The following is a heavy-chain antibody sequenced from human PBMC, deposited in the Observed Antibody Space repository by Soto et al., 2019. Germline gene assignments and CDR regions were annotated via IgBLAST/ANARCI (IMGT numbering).Heavy chain of an antibody. CDR3: ARKAYSNYEGGYYYYGMDV. Sequence: QVQLVQSGAEVKKPGSSVKVSCKASGGTFSSYAISWVRQAPGQGLEWLGGPIHIFGTANDAQKFKGRVTITADESTSTAYMELSSLRSEDTAVYYCARKAYSNYEGGYYYYGMDVWGQGTTVTVSS. CDR1: GGTFSSYA. CDR2: PIHIFGTA. V-gene: IGHV1-69*01. D-gene: IGHD4-4*01. J-gene: IGHJ6*02.